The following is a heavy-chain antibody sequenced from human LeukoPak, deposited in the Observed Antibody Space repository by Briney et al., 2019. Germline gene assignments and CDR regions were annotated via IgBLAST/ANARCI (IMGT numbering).Heavy chain of an antibody. J-gene: IGHJ4*02. Sequence: GGSLRLSCAASGFTFSSSSMNWVRQAPGKGLEWVSSISPASGDIYYADSVKGRLTISRDNAKNSLYLQMNSPRAEDTAVYYCARSLISSWHYFDYWGQGTLVTVSS. D-gene: IGHD6-13*01. CDR2: ISPASGDI. V-gene: IGHV3-21*01. CDR1: GFTFSSSS. CDR3: ARSLISSWHYFDY.